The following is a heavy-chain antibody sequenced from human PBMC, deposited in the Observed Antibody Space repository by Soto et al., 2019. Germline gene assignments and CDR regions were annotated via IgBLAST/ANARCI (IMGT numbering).Heavy chain of an antibody. CDR3: AREGTALNKGYGMDV. CDR2: IYPGDSDT. Sequence: GESLKISCKGSGYSFTSYWIGWVRQMPGKGLEWMGIIYPGDSDTRYSPSFQGQVTISVDKSISTAYLQWSSLKASDTAIYYCAREGTALNKGYGMDVWAQGTTVTVSS. D-gene: IGHD1-7*01. V-gene: IGHV5-51*01. J-gene: IGHJ6*02. CDR1: GYSFTSYW.